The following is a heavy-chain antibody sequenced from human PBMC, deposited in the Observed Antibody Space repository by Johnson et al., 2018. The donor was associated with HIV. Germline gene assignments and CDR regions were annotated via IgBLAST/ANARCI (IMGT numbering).Heavy chain of an antibody. CDR2: INWNGDST. V-gene: IGHV3-20*04. CDR3: ARGCSVLQQLECSFAAFDI. D-gene: IGHD3-3*01. Sequence: VLLVESGGGVVRPGGSLRLSCAASGFTFHDYGMSWVRQAPGKGLEWVSGINWNGDSTDYADSVKGRFTVSRDSAKNSLYLQRNRLRAEDTALYYCARGCSVLQQLECSFAAFDIWGQGTMVTGSS. CDR1: GFTFHDYG. J-gene: IGHJ3*02.